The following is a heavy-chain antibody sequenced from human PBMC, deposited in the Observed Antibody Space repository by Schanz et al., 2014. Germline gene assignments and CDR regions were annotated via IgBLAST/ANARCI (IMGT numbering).Heavy chain of an antibody. D-gene: IGHD5-12*01. CDR3: ARDPNSVNEIDY. CDR1: GFTFSSYS. J-gene: IGHJ4*02. Sequence: EVQLVESGGGLVQPGGSLRLSCAASGFTFSSYSMNWVRQAPGKGLEWVSYISGSATTIYYADSVKGRFTISRDNAKNSLYLQMNSLRVEDTAVYYCARDPNSVNEIDYWGQGTLVTVSS. V-gene: IGHV3-48*04. CDR2: ISGSATTI.